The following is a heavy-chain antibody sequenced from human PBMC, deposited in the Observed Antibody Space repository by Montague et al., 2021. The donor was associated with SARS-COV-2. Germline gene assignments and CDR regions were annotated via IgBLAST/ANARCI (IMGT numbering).Heavy chain of an antibody. CDR1: GGSISRYY. D-gene: IGHD3-9*01. Sequence: SETLSLTCTVSGGSISRYYWNWIRQPPGMGLEWIAYIYYSGSTNYNPSLKSRVTISVDTSKNQFSLKLSSVTAADTAVYYCARSRENYNILTGYPYCFDYWGQGTLVTVSS. CDR2: IYYSGST. V-gene: IGHV4-59*01. CDR3: ARSRENYNILTGYPYCFDY. J-gene: IGHJ4*02.